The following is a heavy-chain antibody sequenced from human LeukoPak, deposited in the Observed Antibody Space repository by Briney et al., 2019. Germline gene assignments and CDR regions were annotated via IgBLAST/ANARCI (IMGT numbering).Heavy chain of an antibody. V-gene: IGHV4-39*01. CDR1: GGSISSSSYY. CDR2: IYYSGST. CDR3: ASYNGRRDGYNFGY. J-gene: IGHJ4*02. D-gene: IGHD5-24*01. Sequence: PSETLSLTCTVSGGSISSSSYYWGWIRQPPGKGLEWIGSIYYSGSTYYNPSLKSRVTISVDTSKNQFFLKLSSVTAADTAVYYCASYNGRRDGYNFGYWGQGTLVTVSS.